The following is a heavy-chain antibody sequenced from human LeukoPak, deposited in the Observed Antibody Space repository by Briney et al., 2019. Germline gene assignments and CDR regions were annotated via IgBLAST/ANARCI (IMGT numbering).Heavy chain of an antibody. CDR1: GGTFSSYA. CDR2: IIPIFGTA. D-gene: IGHD3-16*01. Sequence: GSSVKVSCKASGGTFSSYAISWVRQAPGQGLEWMGGIIPIFGTANYAQKFQGRVTIITDKSTSTAYMELSSLRSEDTAVYYCASVAYDAFDIWGQGTMVTVSS. V-gene: IGHV1-69*05. CDR3: ASVAYDAFDI. J-gene: IGHJ3*02.